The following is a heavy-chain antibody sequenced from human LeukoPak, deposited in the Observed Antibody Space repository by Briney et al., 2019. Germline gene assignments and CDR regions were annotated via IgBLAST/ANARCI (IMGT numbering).Heavy chain of an antibody. CDR1: GGTISSYY. D-gene: IGHD3-22*01. CDR3: ARELRYDNSDSGAF. Sequence: SETLSLTCTVSGGTISSYYWSWIRQPPGKGLEWIGYINYSGSTNYNPSLKSRVTMSVVTSKNQFSLKLSSVTAADTAVYYCARELRYDNSDSGAFWGQGTVVTVSS. V-gene: IGHV4-59*12. CDR2: INYSGST. J-gene: IGHJ3*01.